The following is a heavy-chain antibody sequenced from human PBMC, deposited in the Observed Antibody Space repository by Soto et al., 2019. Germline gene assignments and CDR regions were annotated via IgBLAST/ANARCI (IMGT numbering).Heavy chain of an antibody. Sequence: GGSLRLSCAASGFTFSNYWMSWVRQVPGKGLEWVANINQDGSEKYYVDSVKGRFTISRDNAKNSLYLQMNSLRAEDTAVYYCARGYTLFDDWVQGTLVTVSS. D-gene: IGHD3-16*02. CDR1: GFTFSNYW. CDR2: INQDGSEK. CDR3: ARGYTLFDD. V-gene: IGHV3-7*04. J-gene: IGHJ4*02.